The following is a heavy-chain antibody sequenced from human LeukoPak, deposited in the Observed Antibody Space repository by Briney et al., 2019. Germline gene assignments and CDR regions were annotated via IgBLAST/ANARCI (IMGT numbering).Heavy chain of an antibody. D-gene: IGHD6-19*01. V-gene: IGHV4-34*01. J-gene: IGHJ4*02. CDR3: ARGRDSSGWYGTNFDY. CDR1: GGSFSGYY. CDR2: INHSGST. Sequence: PSETLSLTCAVYGGSFSGYYWSWIRQPPGKGLEWIGEINHSGSTNYNPSLKSRVTISVDTSKNQFSLKLSSVTAADTAVYYCARGRDSSGWYGTNFDYWGQGTLVTVSS.